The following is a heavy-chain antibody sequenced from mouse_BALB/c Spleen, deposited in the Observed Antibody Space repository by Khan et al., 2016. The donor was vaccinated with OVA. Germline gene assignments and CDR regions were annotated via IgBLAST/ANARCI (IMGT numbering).Heavy chain of an antibody. CDR2: INPGSGGT. J-gene: IGHJ4*01. CDR1: GYAFTNYL. D-gene: IGHD2-2*01. Sequence: QVQLKQSGAELVRPGTSVKVSCKASGYAFTNYLIEWVKQRPGQGLEWIGVINPGSGGTNYNEKFKGKATLTADKSSSTAYMQLSSLTSDDSAVYFCARAYGYYHAMDYWGQGTSVTVSS. V-gene: IGHV1-54*01. CDR3: ARAYGYYHAMDY.